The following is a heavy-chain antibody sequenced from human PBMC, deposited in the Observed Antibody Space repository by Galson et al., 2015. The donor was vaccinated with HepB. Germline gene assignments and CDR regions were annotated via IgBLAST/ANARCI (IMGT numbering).Heavy chain of an antibody. Sequence: SLRLSCAASGFTFGDYVMNWFRQAPGKGLEWVGFIRSRAYGGTTEYDASVKGRFTISRDDSKSIAYLQMNSLKTEDTAVYYCARGDYDPRYNWFDPWGQGTLVTVSS. CDR3: ARGDYDPRYNWFDP. CDR2: IRSRAYGGTT. J-gene: IGHJ5*02. CDR1: GFTFGDYV. D-gene: IGHD3-22*01. V-gene: IGHV3-49*03.